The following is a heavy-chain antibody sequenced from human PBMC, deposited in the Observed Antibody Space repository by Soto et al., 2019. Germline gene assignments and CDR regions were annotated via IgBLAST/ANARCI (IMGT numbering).Heavy chain of an antibody. CDR1: GFTFSDYY. D-gene: IGHD3-10*01. Sequence: QVQLVGSGGGLVKPGGSLRLSCAASGFTFSDYYMTWIRQAPEKGLEWLSSISSSGSTISYADSVKGRFIISRDNAKNSLYLELNSLRAEDTAVYYCPRSLPYGNYYFDFWGQGTLVTVSS. CDR2: ISSSGSTI. V-gene: IGHV3-11*01. J-gene: IGHJ4*02. CDR3: PRSLPYGNYYFDF.